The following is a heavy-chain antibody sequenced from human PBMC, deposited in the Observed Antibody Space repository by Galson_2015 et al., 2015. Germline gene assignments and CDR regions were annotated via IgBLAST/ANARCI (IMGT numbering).Heavy chain of an antibody. CDR1: GFTFSSYA. CDR2: ISGSGGST. CDR3: AKPCGGDCYSSVY. Sequence: SLRLSCAASGFTFSSYAKSWVRQAPGKGLEWVSAISGSGGSTYYADSVKGRFTISRDNSKNTLYLQMNSLRAEDTAVYYCAKPCGGDCYSSVYWGQGTLVTVSS. D-gene: IGHD2-21*02. J-gene: IGHJ4*02. V-gene: IGHV3-23*01.